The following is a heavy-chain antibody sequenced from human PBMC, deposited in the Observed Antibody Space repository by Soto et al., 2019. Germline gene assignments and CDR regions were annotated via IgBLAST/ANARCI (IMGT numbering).Heavy chain of an antibody. CDR2: IYYSGST. Sequence: SETLSLTCTVSGGSVSSGSYYWSWIRQPPGKGLEWIGYIYYSGSTNYNPSLKSRVTISVDTSKNQFSLKLSSVTAADTAVYYCARFSYSNYDYWGQGTLVTVSS. D-gene: IGHD4-4*01. CDR3: ARFSYSNYDY. J-gene: IGHJ4*02. V-gene: IGHV4-61*01. CDR1: GGSVSSGSYY.